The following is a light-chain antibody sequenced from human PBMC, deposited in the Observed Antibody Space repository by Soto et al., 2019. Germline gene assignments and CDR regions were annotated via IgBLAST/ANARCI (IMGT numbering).Light chain of an antibody. V-gene: IGKV1-5*01. Sequence: DIQMTQSPSTLSASVGDRVTITCRASQSISYRLAWYQQKPGKAPKLLIYDASSLESGVPSTFSGSGSGTDFTLTISRLEPEDFAVYYCQQYGSSGTFGQGTKVDI. CDR3: QQYGSSGT. CDR1: QSISYR. CDR2: DAS. J-gene: IGKJ1*01.